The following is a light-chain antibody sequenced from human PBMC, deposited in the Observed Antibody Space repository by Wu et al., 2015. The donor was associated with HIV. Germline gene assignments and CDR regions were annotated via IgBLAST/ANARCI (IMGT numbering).Light chain of an antibody. CDR2: GAS. Sequence: EVVLTQSPVTLALSPGERATLSCRASQPISSSHLAWYQQKPGQAPRLLIYGASSRTTGIPDRFSGSGSGTDFTLIISRLEPEDFAVYYCQQYGSSSPITFGQGTRLEIK. V-gene: IGKV3-20*01. J-gene: IGKJ5*01. CDR1: QPISSSH. CDR3: QQYGSSSPIT.